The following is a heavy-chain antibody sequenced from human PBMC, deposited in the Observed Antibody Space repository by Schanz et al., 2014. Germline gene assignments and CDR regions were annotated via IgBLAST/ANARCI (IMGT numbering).Heavy chain of an antibody. Sequence: EVQLLESGGGLVQPGRSLRLSCAASGFTFSTHAMHWVRQAPGKGLEWVSAISGSGGSTYYADSVKGRFTISRDNSKNSLYLQMNSLRAEDTAVYYCANNWNLDYWGQGTLVTVSS. CDR2: ISGSGGST. CDR3: ANNWNLDY. V-gene: IGHV3-23*01. CDR1: GFTFSTHA. D-gene: IGHD1-20*01. J-gene: IGHJ4*02.